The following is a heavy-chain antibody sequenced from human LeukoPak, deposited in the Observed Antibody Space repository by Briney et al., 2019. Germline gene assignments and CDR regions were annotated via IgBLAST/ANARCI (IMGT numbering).Heavy chain of an antibody. CDR1: GFTFSRYA. D-gene: IGHD2-8*02. Sequence: GGSLRLSCAASGFTFSRYAMHWVRQAPGKGLVWVSRLGADGSGTNYADSVKGRFTISRDNAKNTVYLQMSSLRAENTAVYYCARDGFTGPRTAYLDHWGQGTLVTVSS. J-gene: IGHJ4*01. CDR2: LGADGSGT. V-gene: IGHV3-74*01. CDR3: ARDGFTGPRTAYLDH.